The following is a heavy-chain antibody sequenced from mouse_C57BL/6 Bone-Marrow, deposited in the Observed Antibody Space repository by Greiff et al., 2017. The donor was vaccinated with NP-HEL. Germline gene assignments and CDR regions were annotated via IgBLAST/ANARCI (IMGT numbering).Heavy chain of an antibody. V-gene: IGHV1-82*01. D-gene: IGHD1-1*01. Sequence: QVQLQQSGPELVKPGASVKISCKASGYAFSSSWMNWVQQRPGKGLEWIGRIYPGDGDTNYNGKFKGKATMTADKSSSTAYMQLSSLTSEDSAVYFCAIYGSSYAMDYWGQGTSVTVSS. J-gene: IGHJ4*01. CDR2: IYPGDGDT. CDR3: AIYGSSYAMDY. CDR1: GYAFSSSW.